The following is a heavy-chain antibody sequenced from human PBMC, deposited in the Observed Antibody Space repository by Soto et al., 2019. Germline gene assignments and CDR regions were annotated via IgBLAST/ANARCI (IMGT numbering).Heavy chain of an antibody. CDR1: GYTFTSYG. D-gene: IGHD6-13*01. J-gene: IGHJ2*01. V-gene: IGHV1-18*01. Sequence: QVQLVQSGAEVKKPGASVKVSCKASGYTFTSYGISWVRQAPGQGLEWMGWISAYNGNTNYAQKLQGRVTMTTDTSTSTAYMELRSLRSDDTAVYYCAREWEGIAAAGKLNWYFDLWGCGTLVTVSS. CDR3: AREWEGIAAAGKLNWYFDL. CDR2: ISAYNGNT.